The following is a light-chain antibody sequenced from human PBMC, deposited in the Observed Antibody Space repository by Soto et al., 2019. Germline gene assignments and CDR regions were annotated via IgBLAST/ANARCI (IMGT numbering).Light chain of an antibody. CDR1: QSISSW. CDR3: QQYNSYSQT. Sequence: DVKMNQSPSTLSAPVGDRETLTCRASQSISSWLAWYQQKPGKAPKLLIYKASSLESGVPSRFSGSGSGTEFTLTISSRQPDDVATYYCQQYNSYSQTFGQGTKVDIK. V-gene: IGKV1-5*03. J-gene: IGKJ1*01. CDR2: KAS.